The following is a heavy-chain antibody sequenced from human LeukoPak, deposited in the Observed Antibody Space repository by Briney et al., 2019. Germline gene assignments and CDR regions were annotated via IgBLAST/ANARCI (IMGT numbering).Heavy chain of an antibody. J-gene: IGHJ4*02. CDR1: GCSISSSSYY. CDR3: ATTFREQISLFVS. CDR2: IYYSGST. D-gene: IGHD3-10*01. Sequence: SETLSLTCTASGCSISSSSYYWGCIPQPPGKELVWNGSIYYSGSTYYNPPLKSRVTISLDPYKNQISLKLSSVTAADTAVYYCATTFREQISLFVSWGQGTLVTVSS. V-gene: IGHV4-39*07.